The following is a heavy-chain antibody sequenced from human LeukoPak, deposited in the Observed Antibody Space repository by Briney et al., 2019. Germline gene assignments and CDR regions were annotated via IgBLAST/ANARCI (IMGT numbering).Heavy chain of an antibody. CDR3: ARGGMGIQLWSFDY. J-gene: IGHJ4*02. D-gene: IGHD5-18*01. CDR1: GYTFTGYY. Sequence: ASVKVSCTASGYTFTGYYMHWVRQAPGQGLEWMGWINGNSGDTNYAQKFQDRVTMTRGTSIGTAYMELSRLRTDDTAVYYCARGGMGIQLWSFDYWGQGTLVTVSS. V-gene: IGHV1-2*02. CDR2: INGNSGDT.